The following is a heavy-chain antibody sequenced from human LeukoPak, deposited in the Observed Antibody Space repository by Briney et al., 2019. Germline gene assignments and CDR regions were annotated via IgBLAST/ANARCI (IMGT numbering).Heavy chain of an antibody. Sequence: QSGRSLRLSCAASGFTFSSYGMHWVRQAPGKGLEWVAVISYDGSNKYYADSVKGRFTISRDNSKNTLYLQMNSLRPEDTAVYYCAAAAVSSGTYAGRFDYWGQGTLVTVSS. CDR2: ISYDGSNK. CDR3: AAAAVSSGTYAGRFDY. D-gene: IGHD1-26*01. CDR1: GFTFSSYG. V-gene: IGHV3-30*19. J-gene: IGHJ4*02.